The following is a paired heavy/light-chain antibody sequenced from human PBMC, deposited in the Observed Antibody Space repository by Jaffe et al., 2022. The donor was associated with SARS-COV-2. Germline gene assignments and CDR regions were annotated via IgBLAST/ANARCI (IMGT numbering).Heavy chain of an antibody. Sequence: QLQLQESGPGLVKPSETLSVTCIVSDGSISSSSYYWGWIRQPPGKGLEWIGSIYYSGRTSYNPSLKSRVTISVDTSKNQFSLRLSSVTAADTAVYYCARRTLASYYDSLPVDYWGQGTLVTVSS. CDR1: DGSISSSSYY. J-gene: IGHJ4*02. V-gene: IGHV4-39*01. CDR2: IYYSGRT. D-gene: IGHD3-22*01. CDR3: ARRTLASYYDSLPVDY.
Light chain of an antibody. CDR1: QSISTY. J-gene: IGKJ1*01. Sequence: DIQMTQSPSTLSAFVGDRVTITCRASQSISTYLAWYQQKPGKAPKLLVYKASNLESGVPSRFSGSGSGTEFTLTISSLQPDDVATYYCQEYSIDFWTFGQGTKVEIK. CDR2: KAS. V-gene: IGKV1-5*03. CDR3: QEYSIDFWT.